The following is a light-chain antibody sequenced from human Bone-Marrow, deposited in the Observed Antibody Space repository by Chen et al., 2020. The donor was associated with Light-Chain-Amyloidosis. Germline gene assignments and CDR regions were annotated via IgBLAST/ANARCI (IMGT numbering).Light chain of an antibody. CDR2: DVG. Sequence: QSAVTQPASVPGPPGQSITISCTGTSSDVGSSEVVSWYQQHPGKAPQLIIVDVGNRPSGVSSRFSGSKSGNTASLFMSGLQAEDEADYYCCSPTTYSTLKVFGGGTKLTVL. J-gene: IGLJ2*01. CDR3: CSPTTYSTLKV. CDR1: SSDVGSSEV. V-gene: IGLV2-14*03.